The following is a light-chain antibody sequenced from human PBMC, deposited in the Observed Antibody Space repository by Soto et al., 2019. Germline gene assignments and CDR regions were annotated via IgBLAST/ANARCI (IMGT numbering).Light chain of an antibody. V-gene: IGKV3-20*01. CDR1: QSVSSSY. Sequence: VLTQSPGTLSLSPGERVILSCITSQSVSSSYLAWYQQKPGQAPRLLIYGASSRATGIPDRFSGSGSGTDFTLTISRLEPEDFAVYYCQQYGSSPRTCGQGTKVDIK. CDR2: GAS. J-gene: IGKJ1*01. CDR3: QQYGSSPRT.